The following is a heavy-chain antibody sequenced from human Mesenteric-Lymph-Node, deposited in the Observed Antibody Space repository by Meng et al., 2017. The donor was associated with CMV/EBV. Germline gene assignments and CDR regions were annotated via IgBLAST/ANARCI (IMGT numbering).Heavy chain of an antibody. V-gene: IGHV4-39*07. J-gene: IGHJ4*02. CDR1: GGSISSISYY. Sequence: SEILSLTCTVSGGSISSISYYWGWVRQAPGKGLEWIGSIYYSGGTYYNPSLKSRVTISVDTSTNHFSLKLSSVTAADSALYYCARVTIDWSYYDRNSYYPNYFDSWGQGTLVTVSS. D-gene: IGHD3-22*01. CDR3: ARVTIDWSYYDRNSYYPNYFDS. CDR2: IYYSGGT.